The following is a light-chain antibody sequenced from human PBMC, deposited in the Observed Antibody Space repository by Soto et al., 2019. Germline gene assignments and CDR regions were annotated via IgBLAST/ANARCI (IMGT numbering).Light chain of an antibody. CDR2: WAS. Sequence: DIVMTQSPDSLALSLGERATINCKSSQNVLYSSDNKNYLAWYQQRPGQPPKLLINWASTRESGVPDRFSGTGSETTFTPTITSPQAEDVAVYDCQQYYSTPFTFGPGTTVHI. V-gene: IGKV4-1*01. J-gene: IGKJ3*01. CDR1: QNVLYSSDNKNY. CDR3: QQYYSTPFT.